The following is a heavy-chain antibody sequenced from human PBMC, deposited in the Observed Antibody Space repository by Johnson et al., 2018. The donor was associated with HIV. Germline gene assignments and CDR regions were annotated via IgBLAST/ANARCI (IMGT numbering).Heavy chain of an antibody. D-gene: IGHD5-12*01. Sequence: VQLVESGGGLVQPGGSLRLSCAASGFTFSSYDMHWVRQGAGKGLEWVSGIDTAGDTYYPGSVKGRFTVSRENAKNSLYLQMNSLRAGDTAVFYCARDQRGYSGYHLLDDAFDIWGQGTLVTVSS. J-gene: IGHJ3*02. V-gene: IGHV3-13*01. CDR1: GFTFSSYD. CDR3: ARDQRGYSGYHLLDDAFDI. CDR2: IDTAGDT.